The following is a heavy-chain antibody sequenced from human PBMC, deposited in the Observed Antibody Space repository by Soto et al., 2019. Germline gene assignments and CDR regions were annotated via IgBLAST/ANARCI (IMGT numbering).Heavy chain of an antibody. Sequence: SGPTLVNPTQTLTLTCTFSGFSLSTSCVVVGWILQPPGKALECLALIYWNDDKRYSPSLKRRLTITKDTSKNQVVLKMTNMDPADTATYYCEHVHYDILTGSPAMDVWGQGT. CDR1: GFSLSTSCVV. CDR2: IYWNDDK. CDR3: EHVHYDILTGSPAMDV. V-gene: IGHV2-5*01. D-gene: IGHD3-9*01. J-gene: IGHJ6*02.